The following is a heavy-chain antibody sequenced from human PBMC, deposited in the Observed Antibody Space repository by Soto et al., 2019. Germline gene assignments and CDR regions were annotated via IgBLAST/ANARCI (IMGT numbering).Heavy chain of an antibody. Sequence: EVQLLESGGGLVQPGGSLRLSCAASGFTFSSYAMSWVRQAPGKGLEWVSAISGSGGSTYYADSVKGRFTISRDNSKMTLYLQLNGVRGEDTAVYYCAKGGDYGSGLFDPWGQGTLVTVSS. J-gene: IGHJ5*02. CDR1: GFTFSSYA. CDR2: ISGSGGST. V-gene: IGHV3-23*01. CDR3: AKGGDYGSGLFDP. D-gene: IGHD3-10*01.